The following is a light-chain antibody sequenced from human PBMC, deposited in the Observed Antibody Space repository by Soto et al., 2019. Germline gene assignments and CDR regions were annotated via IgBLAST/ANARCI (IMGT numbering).Light chain of an antibody. CDR2: GAS. V-gene: IGKV3-20*01. J-gene: IGKJ1*01. Sequence: EIVLTQSPGTLSLSPGERATLSCRASQSVSSSYLAWYQQKTGQAPRLLIYGASSRATGIPDRFSGSGFGTDFTLTISRLEPEDFAVYYCQQYGSSPWTFGQGTKVDIK. CDR1: QSVSSSY. CDR3: QQYGSSPWT.